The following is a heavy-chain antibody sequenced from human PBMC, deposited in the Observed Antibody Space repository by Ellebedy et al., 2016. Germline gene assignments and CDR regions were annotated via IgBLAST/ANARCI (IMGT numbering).Heavy chain of an antibody. V-gene: IGHV4-59*01. J-gene: IGHJ2*01. CDR2: INYSGST. Sequence: SETLSLTXAVYGGSFSGYYWSWVRQPPGQGLEWIGYINYSGSTNYNPPLKSRVTISVDTSKNQFSLKLTSVTAADTAVYYCATERDYGNWYFGLWGRGTLVTVSS. CDR1: GGSFSGYY. CDR3: ATERDYGNWYFGL. D-gene: IGHD4-17*01.